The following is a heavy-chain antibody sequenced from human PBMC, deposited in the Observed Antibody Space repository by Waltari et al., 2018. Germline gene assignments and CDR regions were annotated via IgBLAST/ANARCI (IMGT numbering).Heavy chain of an antibody. Sequence: EVQLVESGGGLVQPGGSLRLSCAASGLSFRTYWMHWVRQGPGKGLGWVSRINGDESTTNYADSVKGRFTISRDNAKNTLYLQMNSLRAEDTAVYYCAAPHSTSWYVSDYWGQGALVTVSS. CDR3: AAPHSTSWYVSDY. CDR1: GLSFRTYW. CDR2: INGDESTT. V-gene: IGHV3-74*01. D-gene: IGHD2-2*01. J-gene: IGHJ4*02.